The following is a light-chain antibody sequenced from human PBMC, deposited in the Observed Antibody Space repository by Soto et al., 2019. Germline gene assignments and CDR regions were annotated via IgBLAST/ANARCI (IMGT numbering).Light chain of an antibody. CDR2: GAS. CDR1: QGIGSR. J-gene: IGKJ1*01. Sequence: DIQMTQSPSTLSESIGDRVTITCRASQGIGSRLAWYQQKHGKAPNLLIYGASTLESGVPSRFSGSGSGTEFTLTISSLQSDDFATYYCQHYSSYWTFGQGTKVETK. V-gene: IGKV1-5*01. CDR3: QHYSSYWT.